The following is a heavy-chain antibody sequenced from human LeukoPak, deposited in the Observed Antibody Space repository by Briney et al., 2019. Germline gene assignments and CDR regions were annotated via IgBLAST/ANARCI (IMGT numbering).Heavy chain of an antibody. D-gene: IGHD1-20*01. J-gene: IGHJ4*02. CDR2: ISGSGGST. CDR3: ASYNWNDGFFDY. V-gene: IGHV3-23*01. CDR1: GFTFSSYA. Sequence: GGSLRLSCAASGFTFSSYAMSWVRQAPGKGLEWVSAISGSGGSTYYAVSVKGRFTISRDNAKNSLSLQMNSLRDEDTAVYYCASYNWNDGFFDYWGQGTLVTVSS.